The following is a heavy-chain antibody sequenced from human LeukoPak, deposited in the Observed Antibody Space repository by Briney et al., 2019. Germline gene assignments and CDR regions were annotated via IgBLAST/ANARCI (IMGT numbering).Heavy chain of an antibody. V-gene: IGHV4-4*02. D-gene: IGHD3-22*01. Sequence: SETLSLTCAVSGGSISSSNWWSWVRQPPGKGLEWIGEIYHSGSTYYNPSLKSRVTISVDRSKNQLSLKLSSVTAADTAVYYCARFTYYYDSSGLFDYWGQGTLVTVSS. CDR1: GGSISSSNW. J-gene: IGHJ4*02. CDR2: IYHSGST. CDR3: ARFTYYYDSSGLFDY.